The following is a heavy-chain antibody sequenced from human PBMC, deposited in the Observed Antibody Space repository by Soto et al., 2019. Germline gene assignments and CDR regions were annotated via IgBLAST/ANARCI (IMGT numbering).Heavy chain of an antibody. D-gene: IGHD2-15*01. CDR1: GFTFSTSA. J-gene: IGHJ4*02. Sequence: GGSLRLSCAASGFTFSTSAMAWVRQAPGKALEWVSSISGSATSTYFADSVKGRYSISRDNSKNTLYLQMSSLTAEDTAVYYCARGRGYCSGGTCYVDYWGRGTLVTV. V-gene: IGHV3-23*01. CDR3: ARGRGYCSGGTCYVDY. CDR2: ISGSATST.